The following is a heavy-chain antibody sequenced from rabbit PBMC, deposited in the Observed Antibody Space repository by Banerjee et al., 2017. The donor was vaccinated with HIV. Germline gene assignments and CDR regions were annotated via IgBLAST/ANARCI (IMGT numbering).Heavy chain of an antibody. CDR3: ARGGLRYFAGGWGWDSFGL. CDR1: GFSFSNKYV. V-gene: IGHV1S40*01. J-gene: IGHJ6*01. D-gene: IGHD4-1*01. CDR2: IYGGSGSKT. Sequence: QLLEESGGDLVKPGASLTLTCTASGFSFSNKYVMCWVRQAPGKGLELIACIYGGSGSKTHYASWVKGRFTISETSSTTMTLQMTSLTAADTATYFCARGGLRYFAGGWGWDSFGLWGPGTLVTVS.